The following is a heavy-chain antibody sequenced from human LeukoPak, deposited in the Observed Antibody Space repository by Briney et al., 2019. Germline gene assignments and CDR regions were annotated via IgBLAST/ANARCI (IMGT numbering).Heavy chain of an antibody. J-gene: IGHJ6*04. CDR1: GFTFSSYE. CDR2: ISTSGSSI. V-gene: IGHV3-48*03. Sequence: GGSLRLSCAASGFTFSSYEMNWVRQAPGKGLEWVSYISTSGSSIYYADSVKGRFTISRDNAKNSLYLQMNSLRAEDTAVYYCAEVGITMIGGVWGKGTTVTISS. D-gene: IGHD3-10*02. CDR3: AEVGITMIGGV.